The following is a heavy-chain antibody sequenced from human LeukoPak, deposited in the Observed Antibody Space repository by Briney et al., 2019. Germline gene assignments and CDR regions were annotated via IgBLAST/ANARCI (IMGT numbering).Heavy chain of an antibody. CDR3: ALSTIFGGALPPNWFDP. CDR1: GFTFDDYA. Sequence: GGSLRLSCAASGFTFDDYAMHWVRQAPGKGLEWVSLISGDGGSTYYADSVKGRFTISRDNSRNSLYLQMNSLRTEDTALYYCALSTIFGGALPPNWFDPWGQGTLVTVSS. V-gene: IGHV3-43*02. D-gene: IGHD3-3*01. J-gene: IGHJ5*02. CDR2: ISGDGGST.